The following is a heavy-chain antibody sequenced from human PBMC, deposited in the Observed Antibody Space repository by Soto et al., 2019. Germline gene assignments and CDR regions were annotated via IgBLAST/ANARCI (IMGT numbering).Heavy chain of an antibody. CDR3: ARVGIAVVHFDY. Sequence: ESGGGLVKPGGSLRLSCAASGFTFSSYSMNWVRQAPGKGLEWVSSISSSSSYIYYADSVKGRFTISRDNAKNSLYLQMNSLRAEDTAVYYCARVGIAVVHFDYWGQGTLVTVSS. CDR1: GFTFSSYS. V-gene: IGHV3-21*01. J-gene: IGHJ4*02. D-gene: IGHD6-19*01. CDR2: ISSSSSYI.